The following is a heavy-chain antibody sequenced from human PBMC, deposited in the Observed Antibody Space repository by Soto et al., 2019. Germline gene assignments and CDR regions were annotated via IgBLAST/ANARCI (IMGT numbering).Heavy chain of an antibody. J-gene: IGHJ3*02. CDR1: GRSISRYY. CDR3: ARALILTGYYIHDAFDI. CDR2: IYYSGST. V-gene: IGHV4-59*01. Sequence: SEALSFTSTVSGRSISRYYGSWSRQPPGKGLEWIGYIYYSGSTNYNPSLKSRVTISVDTSKNQFSLKLSSVTAADTAVYYCARALILTGYYIHDAFDIWGQGTMVT. D-gene: IGHD3-9*01.